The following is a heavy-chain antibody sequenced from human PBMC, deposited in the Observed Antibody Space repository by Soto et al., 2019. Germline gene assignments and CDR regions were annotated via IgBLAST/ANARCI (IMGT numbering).Heavy chain of an antibody. J-gene: IGHJ3*02. Sequence: QVQMVQSGAEVKKPGASVKVSCRASGYSFTSYDVNWVRQATGQGLEWMGWMNPNSGNTAFAEKFQGRVTMTRDTPIRTDYMELSGLTSEDTAVYYCARYPYTSYCSDGSCSYDAFDIWGQGTVVTVSS. CDR2: MNPNSGNT. D-gene: IGHD2-15*01. CDR3: ARYPYTSYCSDGSCSYDAFDI. CDR1: GYSFTSYD. V-gene: IGHV1-8*01.